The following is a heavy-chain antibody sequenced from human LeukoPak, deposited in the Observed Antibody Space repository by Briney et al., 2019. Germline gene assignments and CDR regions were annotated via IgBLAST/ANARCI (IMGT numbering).Heavy chain of an antibody. CDR1: GFSFSSYW. CDR2: IKQDGSEK. CDR3: ARLMGERSLFDY. V-gene: IGHV3-7*02. J-gene: IGHJ4*02. Sequence: GGSLRLSCAASGFSFSSYWMSWVRQAPGKGLEWVANIKQDGSEKYYVDSVKGRFSISRDNAKNSVYLQMNSLRAEDTAVYYCARLMGERSLFDYWGQGVLVTVSS. D-gene: IGHD1-26*01.